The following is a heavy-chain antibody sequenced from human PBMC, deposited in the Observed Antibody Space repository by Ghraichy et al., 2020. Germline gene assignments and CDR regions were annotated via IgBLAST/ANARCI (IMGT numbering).Heavy chain of an antibody. CDR2: INPNSGGT. Sequence: ASVKVSCKASGYTFTGYYMHWVRQAPGQGLEWMGWINPNSGGTKYAQRFQGRVTMSMDTSISTAYMELSSLRSDDTAVYYCATEGKVAATYYFDHWGQGTLVTVSS. CDR3: ATEGKVAATYYFDH. J-gene: IGHJ4*02. V-gene: IGHV1-2*02. D-gene: IGHD6-19*01. CDR1: GYTFTGYY.